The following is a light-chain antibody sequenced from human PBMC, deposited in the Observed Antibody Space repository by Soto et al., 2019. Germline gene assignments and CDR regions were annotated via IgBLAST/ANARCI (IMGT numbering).Light chain of an antibody. J-gene: IGKJ1*01. CDR1: QGLVHSDGNTY. Sequence: DVVLTQTPLSSPVTFGQPASISCRSSQGLVHSDGNTYLSWLQQRPGQPPRLLIYQISNRFSGVADRFSGSGAGTDFTLKISRVEAEDVGFYYCMQLTLFPRTFGQGTKVDLK. CDR2: QIS. CDR3: MQLTLFPRT. V-gene: IGKV2-24*01.